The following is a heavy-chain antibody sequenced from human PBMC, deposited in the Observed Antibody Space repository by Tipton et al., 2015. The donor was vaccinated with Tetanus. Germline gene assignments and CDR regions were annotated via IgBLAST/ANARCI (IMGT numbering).Heavy chain of an antibody. V-gene: IGHV4-30-4*01. CDR1: GDSINSGDYY. CDR2: IYYSGST. Sequence: TLSLTCSVSGDSINSGDYYWSWIRQPPGKGLEWIGYIYYSGSTNYNPSLTSRVTLSQDTSKSQFSLKLSSVTAADTAVYYCSRGVDRTKAGIDWGQGTLVTVSS. CDR3: SRGVDRTKAGID. D-gene: IGHD5-12*01. J-gene: IGHJ4*02.